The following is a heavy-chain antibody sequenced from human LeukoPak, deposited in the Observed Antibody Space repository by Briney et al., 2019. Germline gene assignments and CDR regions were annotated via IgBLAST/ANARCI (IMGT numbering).Heavy chain of an antibody. CDR2: INSDGSST. CDR3: ARRPYSSSWYYFDY. D-gene: IGHD6-13*01. V-gene: IGHV3-74*01. CDR1: GFTFSSSW. Sequence: PGGSLRLSCAASGFTFSSSWMHWVRQAPGKGLVWVSRINSDGSSTSYADSVKGRFTISRDNAKNTLYLQMNSLRAEDTAVYYCARRPYSSSWYYFDYWGQGTLVTVSS. J-gene: IGHJ4*02.